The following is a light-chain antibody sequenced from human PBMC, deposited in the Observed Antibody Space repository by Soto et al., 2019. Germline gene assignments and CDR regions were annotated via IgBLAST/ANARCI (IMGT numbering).Light chain of an antibody. Sequence: DIQMTQSPPYVSASVGDRVSITCRASQDIRSWLAWYQQRPGKAPKLLIYAATTLQSGVPSRFSGSGSGTEFTLSISSLQPDDFATYYCQQYSSYSPFTFGPGTKVDIK. V-gene: IGKV1D-16*01. CDR2: AAT. CDR1: QDIRSW. CDR3: QQYSSYSPFT. J-gene: IGKJ3*01.